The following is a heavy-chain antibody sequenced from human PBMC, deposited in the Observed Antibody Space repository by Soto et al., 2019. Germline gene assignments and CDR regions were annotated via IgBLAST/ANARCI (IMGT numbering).Heavy chain of an antibody. CDR2: IHYSGST. J-gene: IGHJ4*02. D-gene: IGHD3-22*01. V-gene: IGHV4-31*03. CDR3: ARVSYDNTGSGYFDY. CDR1: GGSISSGGYY. Sequence: PSETLSLTCSVSGGSISSGGYYWSWIRQHSGKGLEWIGYIHYSGSTTYNPSLKSRVTISVDTSKNQFSLNLNSVTAADTALYYCARVSYDNTGSGYFDYWGQGTLVTVSS.